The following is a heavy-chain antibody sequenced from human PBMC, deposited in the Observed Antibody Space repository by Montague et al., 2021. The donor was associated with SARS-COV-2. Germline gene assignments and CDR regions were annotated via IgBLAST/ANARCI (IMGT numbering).Heavy chain of an antibody. D-gene: IGHD3-22*01. J-gene: IGHJ6*02. Sequence: SETLSLTCAVSGGSISSSNWWSWVRQPPGKGLEWIGEIYHSGSTNYNPSLKSRVTMSVDKSKNQFSLKLSSVTAADTAVYYCARESANYDSSGPSYYYYGMDVWGQGTTVTVSS. CDR3: ARESANYDSSGPSYYYYGMDV. V-gene: IGHV4-4*02. CDR2: IYHSGST. CDR1: GGSISSSNW.